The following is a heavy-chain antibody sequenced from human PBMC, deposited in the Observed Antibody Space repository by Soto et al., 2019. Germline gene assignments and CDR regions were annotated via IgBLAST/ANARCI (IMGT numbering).Heavy chain of an antibody. J-gene: IGHJ6*02. V-gene: IGHV1-46*01. CDR1: GSAITRYY. D-gene: IGHD6-19*01. CDR2: INPGGGSA. Sequence: QVDLVQSGAEVKKPGASVTISCKASGSAITRYYIHWVRQAPGRGLGWMGIINPGGGSASYAQKFQDGVTIDKGTSTRTGYMDLRSLRTEDTGVYYCARATSGWSLNGLDVWGQGTTVNVSS. CDR3: ARATSGWSLNGLDV.